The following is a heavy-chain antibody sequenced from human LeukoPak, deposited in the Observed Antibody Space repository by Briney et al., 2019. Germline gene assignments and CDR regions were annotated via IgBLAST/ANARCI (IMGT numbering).Heavy chain of an antibody. CDR3: ARNGVHGYSGLDY. D-gene: IGHD5-12*01. Sequence: SETLSLTCTVSGGSISSYFWSWIRQPPGKGLEWLGYIYSDDGTTKYNPSLKSRVTISADTSKNQFSLKLTSVTAADTAVYYCARNGVHGYSGLDYWGQGTPVTVSS. CDR1: GGSISSYF. CDR2: IYSDDGTT. J-gene: IGHJ4*02. V-gene: IGHV4-59*08.